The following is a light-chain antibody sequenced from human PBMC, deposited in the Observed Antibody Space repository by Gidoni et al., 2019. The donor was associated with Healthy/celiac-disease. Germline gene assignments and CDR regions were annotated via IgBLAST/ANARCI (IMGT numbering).Light chain of an antibody. CDR2: ECS. J-gene: IGLJ1*01. CDR1: SSDVGSYNL. V-gene: IGLV2-23*01. Sequence: QSALTQPASVSGSPGPSITISCTGTSSDVGSYNLVSWYQQHQGTAPKLMIYECSKRPSGVSKRFAGSKSGNTASLTISGLQAEDEADYYCCAYAGSSTFDVFGTGTKVTVL. CDR3: CAYAGSSTFDV.